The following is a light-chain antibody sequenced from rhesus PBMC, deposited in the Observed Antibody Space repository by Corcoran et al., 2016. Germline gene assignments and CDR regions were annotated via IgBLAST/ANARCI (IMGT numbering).Light chain of an antibody. CDR3: QHYYDTPFT. J-gene: IGKJ3*01. V-gene: IGKV1S8*01. CDR1: QNIYSN. Sequence: DIQMTQSPSALSASVGDRVTISCRASQNIYSNLAWYQQKPGKAPNLLIYAASSLQTGIPSRFSGSGSRTDFTLTIRSLQPEDSADYYYQHYYDTPFTFGPGTKLDIK. CDR2: AAS.